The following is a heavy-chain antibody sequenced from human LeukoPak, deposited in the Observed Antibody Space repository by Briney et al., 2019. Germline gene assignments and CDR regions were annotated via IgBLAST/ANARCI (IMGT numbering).Heavy chain of an antibody. CDR1: IDSFTNYY. CDR3: ARRRITMVRGVIIRYNWFDP. D-gene: IGHD3-10*01. V-gene: IGHV4-34*01. J-gene: IGHJ5*02. CDR2: VNDSGGT. Sequence: LETLSLTCAVYIDSFTNYYWNWIRQTPGKGLEWIGEVNDSGGTNINPSLRSRVILSVDTSKNQFSLRLSSVTAADTAVYYCARRRITMVRGVIIRYNWFDPWGQGTLVTVSS.